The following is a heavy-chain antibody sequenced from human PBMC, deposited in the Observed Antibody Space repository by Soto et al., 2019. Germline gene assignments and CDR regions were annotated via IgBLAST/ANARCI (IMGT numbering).Heavy chain of an antibody. J-gene: IGHJ4*02. CDR1: GYTFTSYA. Sequence: QVQLVQSGAEVKKPGASVRISCRTSGYTFTSYAITWLRHAPGQRLEWMGWINGGNGDTKYSQKVQDRLSITRDTSATTVSLGLSSLTSEDTVIYYCARGPLSLYSADFRWGQGTLVTVSS. CDR3: ARGPLSLYSADFR. D-gene: IGHD1-26*01. V-gene: IGHV1-3*01. CDR2: INGGNGDT.